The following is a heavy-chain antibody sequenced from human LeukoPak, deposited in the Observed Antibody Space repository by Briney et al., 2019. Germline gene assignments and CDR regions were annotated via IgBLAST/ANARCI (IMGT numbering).Heavy chain of an antibody. V-gene: IGHV3-15*01. CDR2: IKSEGEGATT. CDR1: GFTIGTAW. Sequence: PGVSLRLSWVSAGFTIGTAWMSWVRQAPGKGLEWLGHIKSEGEGATTDYAAPAKGRFAISRDDSKNMIYLQMSSLKIDDTTIYYCIAHFPYFYGFDVWGKGTTVTVSS. D-gene: IGHD3-3*02. CDR3: IAHFPYFYGFDV. J-gene: IGHJ6*04.